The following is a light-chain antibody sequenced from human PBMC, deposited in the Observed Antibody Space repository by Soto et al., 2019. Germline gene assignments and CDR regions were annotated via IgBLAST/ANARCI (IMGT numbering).Light chain of an antibody. CDR2: KVN. Sequence: QSALTQPASVSGSPGQSITISCTGTSSDVGSYDFVSWYQLHPGKAPKLIVFKVNNRPSGVSYRFSGSKSGNTASLTISGLQAEDEADYFCRSYSISTAYLFGTGTKVTVL. V-gene: IGLV2-14*01. CDR3: RSYSISTAYL. J-gene: IGLJ1*01. CDR1: SSDVGSYDF.